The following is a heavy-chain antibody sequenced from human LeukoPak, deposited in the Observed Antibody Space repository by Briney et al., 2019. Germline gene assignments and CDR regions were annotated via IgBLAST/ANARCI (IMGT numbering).Heavy chain of an antibody. V-gene: IGHV3-13*01. CDR1: GFTLNRYD. J-gene: IGHJ5*02. Sequence: GGSLRLSCAASGFTLNRYDIHWVRQATGKGLEWVSAIATAGDTYYAGSVKGRFTISRENAKNSLYLQMNSLRVGDTAVYYCARGVDGFDPWGQGTLVTVSS. CDR2: IATAGDT. CDR3: ARGVDGFDP.